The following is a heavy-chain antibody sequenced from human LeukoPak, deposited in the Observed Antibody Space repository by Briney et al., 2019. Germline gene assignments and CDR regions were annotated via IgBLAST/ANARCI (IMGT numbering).Heavy chain of an antibody. D-gene: IGHD5-24*01. J-gene: IGHJ6*02. Sequence: GGSLRLSCAASGFTFSSYAMSWVRQAPGKGLEWLSVISNSGGSTYYADSVKGRFTISRDKSKKTMYLQMNSLRAEDTAVYYCAKVLQYHYYDMDVWGQGTTVTVSS. CDR3: AKVLQYHYYDMDV. CDR2: ISNSGGST. V-gene: IGHV3-23*01. CDR1: GFTFSSYA.